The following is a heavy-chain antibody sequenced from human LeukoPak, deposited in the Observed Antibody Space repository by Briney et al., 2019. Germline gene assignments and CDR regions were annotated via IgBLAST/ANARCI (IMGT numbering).Heavy chain of an antibody. Sequence: GRSLRLSCAASGFTFSSYAMHWVRQAPGKGLEWVAVISYDGSNKYYADSVKGRFTISRDNSKNTLYLQMNSLRAEDTAVYYCARSTDSSSWYLINYYYYMDVWGKGTTVTVSS. CDR1: GFTFSSYA. J-gene: IGHJ6*03. CDR2: ISYDGSNK. D-gene: IGHD6-13*01. CDR3: ARSTDSSSWYLINYYYYMDV. V-gene: IGHV3-30-3*01.